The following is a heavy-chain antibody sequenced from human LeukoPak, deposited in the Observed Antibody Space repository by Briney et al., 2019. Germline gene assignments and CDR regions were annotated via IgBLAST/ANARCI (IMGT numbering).Heavy chain of an antibody. CDR1: GGSISSYY. J-gene: IGHJ4*02. D-gene: IGHD3-10*01. CDR2: IYTSGST. CDR3: ARGPTESMVRGVITGKFDY. V-gene: IGHV4-4*07. Sequence: PSETLSLTCTVSGGSISSYYWSWIRQPAGKGLEWIGRIYTSGSTNYNPSLKSRVTMSVDTSKNQFSLKLSSVTAADTAVYYCARGPTESMVRGVITGKFDYWGQGTLATVSS.